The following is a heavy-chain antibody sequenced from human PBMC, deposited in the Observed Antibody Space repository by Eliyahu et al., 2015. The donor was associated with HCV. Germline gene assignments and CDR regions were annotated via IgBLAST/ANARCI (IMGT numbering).Heavy chain of an antibody. J-gene: IGHJ4*02. D-gene: IGHD4-17*01. V-gene: IGHV4-34*01. CDR3: ARGVNDYGDYGDFDY. CDR2: INHSGST. Sequence: QVQLQQWGAGLLKPSETLSLTCAVYGGSFSGYYWSWIRQPPGKGLEWIGGINHSGSTNYNPSLKSRVTISVDTSKNQFSLKLSSVTAADTAVYYCARGVNDYGDYGDFDYWGQGTLVTVSS. CDR1: GGSFSGYY.